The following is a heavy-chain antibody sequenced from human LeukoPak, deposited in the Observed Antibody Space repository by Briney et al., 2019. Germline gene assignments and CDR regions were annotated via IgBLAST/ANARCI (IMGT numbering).Heavy chain of an antibody. CDR3: ARGSYPDAFDI. Sequence: ASVKVSFTASGYTFTSYGISWVRQAPGHALEWLGWISAYNGNTNYAQKLQGRVTMTTDTSTSTAYMELRSLRSDDTAVYYCARGSYPDAFDIWGQGTMVTVSS. J-gene: IGHJ3*02. D-gene: IGHD1-26*01. CDR1: GYTFTSYG. CDR2: ISAYNGNT. V-gene: IGHV1-18*01.